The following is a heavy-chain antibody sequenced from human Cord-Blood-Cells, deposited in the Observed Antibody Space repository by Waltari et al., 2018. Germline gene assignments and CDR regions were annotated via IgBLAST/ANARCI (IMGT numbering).Heavy chain of an antibody. Sequence: QVQLVQSGAEVKKTGSSVKVSCKASGGTFSSYAISWVRQAPGQGLGWMGGIIPIFGTANYAQKFQGRVTITADESTSTAYMELSSLRSEDTAVYYCARGGDGYKLYYYYGMDVWGQGTTVTVSS. D-gene: IGHD5-12*01. CDR2: IIPIFGTA. CDR3: ARGGDGYKLYYYYGMDV. J-gene: IGHJ6*02. V-gene: IGHV1-69*01. CDR1: GGTFSSYA.